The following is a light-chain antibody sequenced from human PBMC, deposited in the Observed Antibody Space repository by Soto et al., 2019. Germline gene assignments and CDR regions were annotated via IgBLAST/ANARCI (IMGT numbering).Light chain of an antibody. CDR2: DAS. V-gene: IGKV3-11*01. J-gene: IGKJ4*01. CDR1: QSVRSY. Sequence: IVWTQSPGTLSLSPGERATLSCRASQSVRSYLAWYQQKPGQAPRLLIYDASNRATGIPARFSGSGSGTDFTLTISSLEPEDFAVYYCQQRSNWPPTFGGGTKVEIE. CDR3: QQRSNWPPT.